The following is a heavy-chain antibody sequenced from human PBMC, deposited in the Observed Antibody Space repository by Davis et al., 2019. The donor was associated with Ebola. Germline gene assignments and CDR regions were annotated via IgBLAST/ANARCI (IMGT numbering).Heavy chain of an antibody. D-gene: IGHD6-6*01. CDR1: GYTFTSYY. V-gene: IGHV1-46*01. J-gene: IGHJ4*02. CDR2: INPSGGST. Sequence: AASVKVSCKASGYTFTSYYMHWVRQAPGQGLEWMGIINPSGGSTSYAQKFQGRVTMTRDTSTSTAYMELRSLRSDDTAVYYCARSSPRIAARPLDYWGQGTLVTVSS. CDR3: ARSSPRIAARPLDY.